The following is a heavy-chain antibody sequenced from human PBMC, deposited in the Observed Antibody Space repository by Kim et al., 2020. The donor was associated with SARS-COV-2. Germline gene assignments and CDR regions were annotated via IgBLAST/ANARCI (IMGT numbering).Heavy chain of an antibody. V-gene: IGHV4-59*08. CDR2: IYYRGST. CDR1: GGSISRYF. J-gene: IGHJ2*01. CDR3: ATRGRWTESWDFDL. D-gene: IGHD4-17*01. Sequence: SETLSLTCTVSGGSISRYFWSWVRQPPGKGLEWIGYIYYRGSTNDNPSLKGRVTMSVDTSKNQFSLNLSSVTAADTAVYYCATRGRWTESWDFDLWGRGT.